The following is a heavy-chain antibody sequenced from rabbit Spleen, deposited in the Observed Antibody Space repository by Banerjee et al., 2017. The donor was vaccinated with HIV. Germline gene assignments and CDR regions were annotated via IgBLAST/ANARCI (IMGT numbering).Heavy chain of an antibody. Sequence: QEQLVESGGGLVQPEGSLTLTCTASGVSFSSNVYMCWVRQAPGKGLEWIACIDTSDGDTDYATWAKGRFTISKTSSTTVTLQMTSLTVADTATYFCARDAGTSFSTYGMDLWGPGTLVTVS. CDR1: GVSFSSNVY. CDR2: IDTSDGDT. J-gene: IGHJ6*01. D-gene: IGHD8-1*01. CDR3: ARDAGTSFSTYGMDL. V-gene: IGHV1S45*01.